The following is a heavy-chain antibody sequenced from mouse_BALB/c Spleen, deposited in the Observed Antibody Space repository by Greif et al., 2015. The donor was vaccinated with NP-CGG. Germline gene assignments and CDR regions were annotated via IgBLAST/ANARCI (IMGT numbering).Heavy chain of an antibody. Sequence: VQRVESGAGLVRPGASVKLSCKASGYTFTSYWINWVKQRPGQGLEWIGNIYPSDSYTNYNQKFKDKATLTVDKSSSTAYMQLSSPTSEDSAVYYCTRMAYRYDGYYFDYWGQGTTLTVSS. V-gene: IGHV1-69*02. J-gene: IGHJ2*01. CDR1: GYTFTSYW. CDR3: TRMAYRYDGYYFDY. CDR2: IYPSDSYT. D-gene: IGHD2-14*01.